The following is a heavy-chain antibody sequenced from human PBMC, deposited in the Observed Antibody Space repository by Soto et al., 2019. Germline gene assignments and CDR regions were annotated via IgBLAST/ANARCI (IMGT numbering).Heavy chain of an antibody. V-gene: IGHV3-43*01. Sequence: WGSLRLSCAASGCTFDDYTMHWVRQRPGKGLEWVSLVSWDSSNRVYADSVKGRFTISRDNINNSLFLQMNSLRSEDTAVYFCVKGASGAGFVSDLRGRGTTVTISS. D-gene: IGHD1-1*01. CDR2: VSWDSSNR. CDR3: VKGASGAGFVSDL. CDR1: GCTFDDYT. J-gene: IGHJ6*02.